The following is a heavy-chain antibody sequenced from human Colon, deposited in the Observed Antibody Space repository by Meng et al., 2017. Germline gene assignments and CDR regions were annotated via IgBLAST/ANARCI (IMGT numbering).Heavy chain of an antibody. CDR1: GFTFGAYS. CDR3: TRGTWGNPFDI. Sequence: GGSLRLSYAASGFTFGAYSMYWVRQPPGKGLEWVSRITPNSDTIVYADSVKGRFTVSRDNAKNSLSLHMNSLRPEDMALYYCTRGTWGNPFDIWGPGTMVTVSS. D-gene: IGHD7-27*01. J-gene: IGHJ3*02. V-gene: IGHV3-9*03. CDR2: ITPNSDTI.